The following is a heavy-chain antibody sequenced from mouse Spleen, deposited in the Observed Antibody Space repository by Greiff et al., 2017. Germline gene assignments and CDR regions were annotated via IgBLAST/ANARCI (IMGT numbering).Heavy chain of an antibody. D-gene: IGHD2-1*01. V-gene: IGHV5-9-3*01. CDR2: ISSGGSYT. CDR1: GFTFSSYA. CDR3: ARQRYGNYPYWYFDV. J-gene: IGHJ1*01. Sequence: EVKLVESGGGLVKPGGSLKLSCAASGFTFSSYAMSWVRQTPEKRLEWVATISSGGSYTYYPDSVKGRFTISRDNAKNTLYLQMSSLRSEDTAMYYCARQRYGNYPYWYFDVWGAGTTVTVSS.